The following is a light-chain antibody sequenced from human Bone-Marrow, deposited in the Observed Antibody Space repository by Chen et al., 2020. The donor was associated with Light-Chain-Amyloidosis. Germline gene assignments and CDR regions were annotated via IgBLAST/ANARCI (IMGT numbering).Light chain of an antibody. Sequence: SYELTQPPSVSVSPGQTARTTCSGDDFPTKYAYWYQQKPGQAPVLVIHRDPERPSGISERFSGSSSGTTATLTISGVQAEDEADYHCQSADSSGTYEVIFGGGTKLTVL. CDR3: QSADSSGTYEVI. CDR2: RDP. V-gene: IGLV3-25*03. CDR1: DFPTKY. J-gene: IGLJ2*01.